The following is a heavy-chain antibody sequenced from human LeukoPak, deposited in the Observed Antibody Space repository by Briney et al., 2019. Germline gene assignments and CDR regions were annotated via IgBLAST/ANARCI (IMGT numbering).Heavy chain of an antibody. Sequence: GGSLRLSCAASGFTFSSYAMSWVRQAPGKGLEWVSAISGSGGNTYDADSVKGRFSISRDNSKNTLYLQMNSLRAEDTAVYYCAKSDRFRVHCSSTSCYGWYFDLWGRGTLVKVSS. CDR1: GFTFSSYA. D-gene: IGHD2-2*01. V-gene: IGHV3-23*01. J-gene: IGHJ2*01. CDR3: AKSDRFRVHCSSTSCYGWYFDL. CDR2: ISGSGGNT.